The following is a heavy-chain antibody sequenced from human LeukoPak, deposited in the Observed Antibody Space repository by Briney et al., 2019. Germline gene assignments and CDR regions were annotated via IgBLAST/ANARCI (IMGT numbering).Heavy chain of an antibody. CDR3: ARAPMTTVATADY. J-gene: IGHJ4*02. Sequence: PSETLSLTCAVYGGSFSGYYWSWIRQPPGKGLEWIGEINHSGSTNYNPSLKSRVTISVDTSKNQFSLKLSSVTAADTAVYYCARAPMTTVATADYWGQGTLVTVSS. CDR2: INHSGST. V-gene: IGHV4-34*01. CDR1: GGSFSGYY. D-gene: IGHD4-11*01.